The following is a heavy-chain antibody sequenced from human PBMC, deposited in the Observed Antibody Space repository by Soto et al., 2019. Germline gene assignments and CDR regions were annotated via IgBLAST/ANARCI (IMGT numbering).Heavy chain of an antibody. CDR2: IYYSGST. CDR1: GGSISSYY. CDR3: ARGDSSGWYHYDY. V-gene: IGHV4-59*01. J-gene: IGHJ4*02. D-gene: IGHD6-19*01. Sequence: PSETLSLTCTVSGGSISSYYWSWIRQPPGKGLEWIGYIYYSGSTNYNPSLKSRVTISVDTSKNQFSLKLSSVTAADMAVYYCARGDSSGWYHYDYWGQGTLVTVSS.